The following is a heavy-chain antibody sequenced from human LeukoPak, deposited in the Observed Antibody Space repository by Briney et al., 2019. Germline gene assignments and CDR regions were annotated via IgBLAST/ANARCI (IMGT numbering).Heavy chain of an antibody. CDR1: GYTFTCYG. V-gene: IGHV1-18*01. J-gene: IGHJ5*02. Sequence: ASVKVSCKASGYTFTCYGISWVRQAPGQGLEWMGWISAYNGNTNYAQKLQGRVTMTTDTSTSTAYMELRSLRSDDTAVYYCARWNPSRYSYGPNWFDPWGQGTLVTVSS. CDR3: ARWNPSRYSYGPNWFDP. D-gene: IGHD5-18*01. CDR2: ISAYNGNT.